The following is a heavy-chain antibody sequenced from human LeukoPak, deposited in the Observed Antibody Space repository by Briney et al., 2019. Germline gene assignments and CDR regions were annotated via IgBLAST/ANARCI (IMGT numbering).Heavy chain of an antibody. D-gene: IGHD5-12*01. J-gene: IGHJ3*02. V-gene: IGHV1-18*01. Sequence: GASVKVSCKASGYTFTSYGISWVRQAPGQGLEWMGWISAYNGNTNYAQKLQGRVTMTTDTSTSTAYMELRSLRSDDTAVYYCAMISGYSGYAPDAFDIWGQGTMVTVSS. CDR3: AMISGYSGYAPDAFDI. CDR1: GYTFTSYG. CDR2: ISAYNGNT.